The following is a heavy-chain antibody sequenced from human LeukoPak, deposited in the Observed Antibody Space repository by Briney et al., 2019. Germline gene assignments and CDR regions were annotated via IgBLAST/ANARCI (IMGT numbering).Heavy chain of an antibody. Sequence: GGSLRLSCAASGFTFSSYEMNWVRQAPGKGLEWVSYISSSGSTIYYADSVKGRFTISRDNAKNSLYLQMNSLRAEGTAVYYCARENEFWSEVVWGKRTTVTVSS. CDR2: ISSSGSTI. D-gene: IGHD3-3*01. J-gene: IGHJ6*04. CDR1: GFTFSSYE. V-gene: IGHV3-48*03. CDR3: ARENEFWSEVV.